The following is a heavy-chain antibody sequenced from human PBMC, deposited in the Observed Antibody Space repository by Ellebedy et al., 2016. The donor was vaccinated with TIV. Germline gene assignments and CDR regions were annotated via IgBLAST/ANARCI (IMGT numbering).Heavy chain of an antibody. CDR1: GFTFDTYW. CDR3: AGWGSSQD. CDR2: INPDGSEQ. Sequence: GGSLRLXXAASGFTFDTYWMSWVRQAPGKGLEWVALINPDGSEQFYVDSVKGRFTISRDSAKSSLFLEMSSLRVEDTAVYYCAGWGSSQDWGQGALVAVSS. V-gene: IGHV3-7*01. D-gene: IGHD3-16*01. J-gene: IGHJ4*02.